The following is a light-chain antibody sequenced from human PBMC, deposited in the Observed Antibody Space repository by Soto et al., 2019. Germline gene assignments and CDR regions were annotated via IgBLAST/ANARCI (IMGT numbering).Light chain of an antibody. CDR3: QQYGSSPPT. Sequence: EIVVTQSPGTLSLSPGEGATLSCRASQSVTGSYLAWYQQKPGQAPRLLIYGASTRATGIPDRFSGSGSGTDFTLTISRPEPEDFAVYCCQQYGSSPPTFGQGTKV. J-gene: IGKJ1*01. CDR1: QSVTGSY. CDR2: GAS. V-gene: IGKV3-20*01.